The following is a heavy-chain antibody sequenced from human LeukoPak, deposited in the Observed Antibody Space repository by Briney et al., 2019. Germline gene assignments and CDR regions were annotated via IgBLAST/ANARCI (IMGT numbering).Heavy chain of an antibody. CDR3: ARDYYGAGSYPFDY. CDR2: ISSSSGNI. V-gene: IGHV3-48*01. CDR1: GFMFSSYN. J-gene: IGHJ4*02. Sequence: GGSLRLSCAASGFMFSSYNMNWVRQAPGKGLEWVSYISSSSGNIYYADSVKGRFTISRDNAKNSLYLQMNSLRADDTAVYYCARDYYGAGSYPFDYWGRGTLVTVSS. D-gene: IGHD3-10*01.